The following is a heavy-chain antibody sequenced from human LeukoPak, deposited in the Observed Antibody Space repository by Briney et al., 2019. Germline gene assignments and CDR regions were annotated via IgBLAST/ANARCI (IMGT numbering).Heavy chain of an antibody. J-gene: IGHJ6*03. CDR1: GYDFTGYY. V-gene: IGHV1-2*02. Sequence: ASVKVSCKASGYDFTGYYVHWVRQAPGHGFEWMGWVNPRNGGTHYAQNFQGRVTITGDTSITTAYMELGSLTSDDTAVYYCATGLQYGLWGVPYFYYMHAWGKGTTVTVSS. CDR2: VNPRNGGT. D-gene: IGHD3-10*01. CDR3: ATGLQYGLWGVPYFYYMHA.